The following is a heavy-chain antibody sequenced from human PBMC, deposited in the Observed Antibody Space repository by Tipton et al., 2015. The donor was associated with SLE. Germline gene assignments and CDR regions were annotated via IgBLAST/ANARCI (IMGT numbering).Heavy chain of an antibody. J-gene: IGHJ5*02. CDR2: IIPIFGTA. CDR1: GGTFSSYA. Sequence: QSGAEVKKPGSSVKVSCKASGGTFSSYAISWVRQAPGQGLEWMGGIIPIFGTANYAQKFQGRVTITADESTSTAYMELSSLRSEDTAVYYCAPGITMVRGVIAPFDPWGQGTLVTVSS. V-gene: IGHV1-69*01. D-gene: IGHD3-10*01. CDR3: APGITMVRGVIAPFDP.